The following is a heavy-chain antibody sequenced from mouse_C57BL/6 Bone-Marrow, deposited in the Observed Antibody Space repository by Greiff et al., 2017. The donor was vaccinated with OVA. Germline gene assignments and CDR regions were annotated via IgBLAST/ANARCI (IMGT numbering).Heavy chain of an antibody. CDR1: GYTFTSYW. CDR2: IDPSDSYT. D-gene: IGHD1-1*01. CDR3: AREDYGSLDD. J-gene: IGHJ2*01. V-gene: IGHV1-69*01. Sequence: QVQLQQPGAELVMPGASVKLSCKASGYTFTSYWMHWVKQRPGQGLEWIGEIDPSDSYTNYNQKFKGKSTLTVDKSSSTAYMQLSSLTSEDSAVYYCAREDYGSLDDWGQGTTLTVSS.